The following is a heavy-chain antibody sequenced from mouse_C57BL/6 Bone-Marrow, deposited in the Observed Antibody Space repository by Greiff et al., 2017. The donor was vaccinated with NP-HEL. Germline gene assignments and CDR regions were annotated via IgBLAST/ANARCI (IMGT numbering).Heavy chain of an antibody. CDR2: ISSGGDYI. J-gene: IGHJ1*03. Sequence: EVKVEESGEGLVKPGGSLKLSCAASGFTFSSYAMSWVRQTPEKRLEWVAYISSGGDYIYYADTVKGRFTISRDNARNTLYLQMSSLKSEDTAMYYCTRDRKVTTLWYFDVWGTGTTVTVSS. V-gene: IGHV5-9-1*02. CDR3: TRDRKVTTLWYFDV. D-gene: IGHD2-2*01. CDR1: GFTFSSYA.